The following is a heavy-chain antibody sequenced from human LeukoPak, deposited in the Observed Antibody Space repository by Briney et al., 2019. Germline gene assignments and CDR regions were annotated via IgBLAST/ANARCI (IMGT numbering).Heavy chain of an antibody. V-gene: IGHV1-69*04. D-gene: IGHD4-17*01. CDR2: IIPILGIA. J-gene: IGHJ3*02. CDR3: AGGRKPYGVPDAFDI. Sequence: ASVKVSCKASGGTFSSYAISWVRQAPGQGLEWMGRIIPILGIANYAQKFQGRVTITADKSTSTAYMELSSLRSEDTAVYYCAGGRKPYGVPDAFDIWGQGTMVTVSS. CDR1: GGTFSSYA.